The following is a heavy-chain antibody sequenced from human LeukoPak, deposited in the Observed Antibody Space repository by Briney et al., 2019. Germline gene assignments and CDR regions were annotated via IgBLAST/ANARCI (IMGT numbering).Heavy chain of an antibody. D-gene: IGHD2-2*01. CDR1: GFTVSSNY. V-gene: IGHV3-53*01. CDR2: IYSGGST. J-gene: IGHJ3*02. CDR3: ARDYCSSTSCYGKDALDI. Sequence: HSGGSLRLSCAASGFTVSSNYMSWVRQAPGKGLEWVSVIYSGGSTYYADSVKGRFTISRDNSKNTLYLQMNSLRAEDTAVYYCARDYCSSTSCYGKDALDIWGQGTMVTVSS.